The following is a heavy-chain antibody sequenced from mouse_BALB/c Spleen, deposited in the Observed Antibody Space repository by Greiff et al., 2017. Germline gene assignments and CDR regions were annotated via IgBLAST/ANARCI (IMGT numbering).Heavy chain of an antibody. V-gene: IGHV1S56*01. CDR2: IYPGNVNT. J-gene: IGHJ4*01. CDR3: VRACSLCGDNAMDY. CDR1: GYTFTSYY. D-gene: IGHD2-13*01. Sequence: QVQLQQSGPELVKPGASVRISCKASGYTFTSYYIHWVKQRPGQGLEWIGWIYPGNVNTKYNEKFKGKATLTADKSSSTAYMQLSSLTSEDSAVYFCVRACSLCGDNAMDYWGVGKPETVSS.